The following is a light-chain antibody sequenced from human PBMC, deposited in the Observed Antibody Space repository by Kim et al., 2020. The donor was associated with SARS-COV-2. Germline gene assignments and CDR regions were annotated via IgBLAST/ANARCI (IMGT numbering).Light chain of an antibody. CDR3: QSSDGSNHWV. Sequence: TVTISCTRSSGNLARDSVQWFQQRPGSSPTTVIYEDDQRPSGVPDRFSGSIDSSSSFASLTISGLRAEDEADYYCQSSDGSNHWVLGGGTKLTVL. V-gene: IGLV6-57*01. CDR2: EDD. CDR1: SGNLARDS. J-gene: IGLJ3*02.